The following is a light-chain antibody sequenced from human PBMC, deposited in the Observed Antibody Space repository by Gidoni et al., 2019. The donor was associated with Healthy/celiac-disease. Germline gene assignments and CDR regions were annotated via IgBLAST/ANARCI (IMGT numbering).Light chain of an antibody. CDR2: DAS. CDR1: QRISSY. CDR3: QQSDSTPLT. V-gene: IGKV1-39*01. Sequence: IQLTQPPSSLSASVGDRVTITCRASQRISSYLNWYQQKPGKAPKLLIYDASSLQSGVPSRFSGSGSGTDFTLTISSLQPEDFATYYCQQSDSTPLTFGGGTKVEIK. J-gene: IGKJ4*01.